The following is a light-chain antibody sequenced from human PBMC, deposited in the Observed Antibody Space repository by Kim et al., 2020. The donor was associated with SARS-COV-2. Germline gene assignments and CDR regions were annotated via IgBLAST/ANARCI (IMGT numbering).Light chain of an antibody. Sequence: GQKVTISCSGSNSNIGNNYVSWYQQLPGTAPKLLIYDNDKRPSGIADRFSGSKSGTSATLGITGLQIGDEADYYCGTWDSSLSAVVFGGGTQLTVL. CDR1: NSNIGNNY. J-gene: IGLJ2*01. V-gene: IGLV1-51*01. CDR2: DND. CDR3: GTWDSSLSAVV.